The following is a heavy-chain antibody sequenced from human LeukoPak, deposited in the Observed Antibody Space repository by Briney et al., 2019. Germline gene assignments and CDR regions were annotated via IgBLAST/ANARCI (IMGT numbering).Heavy chain of an antibody. CDR1: GFTFSSHG. J-gene: IGHJ4*02. CDR3: AKDLGYGDYTGFDY. CDR2: ISWDGGST. D-gene: IGHD4-17*01. Sequence: GGSLRLSCAASGFTFSSHGMSWVRQAPGKGLEWVSLISWDGGSTYYADSVKGRFTISRDNSKNTLYLQMNSLRAEDTAVYYCAKDLGYGDYTGFDYWGQGTLVTVSS. V-gene: IGHV3-23*01.